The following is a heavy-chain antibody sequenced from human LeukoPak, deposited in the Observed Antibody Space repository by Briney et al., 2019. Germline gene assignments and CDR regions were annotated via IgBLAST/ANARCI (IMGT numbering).Heavy chain of an antibody. D-gene: IGHD6-13*01. V-gene: IGHV6-1*01. CDR3: TRVAAAGTDYFDY. CDR1: GDSVSSNSAA. Sequence: SQALSLTCAISGDSVSSNSAAWNWIRQSPSRGLEWLGRTYYRSKWYADYAVSVKSRITINPDTSKNQFSLQLNSVTPEDTAVYYCTRVAAAGTDYFDYWGQGTLVTVSS. J-gene: IGHJ4*02. CDR2: TYYRSKWYA.